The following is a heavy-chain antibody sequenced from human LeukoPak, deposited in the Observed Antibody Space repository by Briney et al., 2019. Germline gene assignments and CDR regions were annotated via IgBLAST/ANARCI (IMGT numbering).Heavy chain of an antibody. J-gene: IGHJ4*02. V-gene: IGHV4-4*07. D-gene: IGHD6-13*01. CDR1: GGSISSYY. CDR2: IYTSGST. Sequence: SETLSPTCTVSGGSISSYYWSWIRQPAGKGLEWIGRIYTSGSTNYNPSLKSRVTISVDTSKNQFSLKLSSVTAADTAVYYCARGGVAALFDYWGQGTLVTVSS. CDR3: ARGGVAALFDY.